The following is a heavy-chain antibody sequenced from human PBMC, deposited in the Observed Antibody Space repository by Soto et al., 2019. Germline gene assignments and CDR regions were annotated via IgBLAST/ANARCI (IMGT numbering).Heavy chain of an antibody. V-gene: IGHV1-18*01. D-gene: IGHD5-18*01. CDR1: GYTFTSYG. CDR3: ASAVDTAMTYYGMDV. J-gene: IGHJ6*02. CDR2: ISAYNGNT. Sequence: QVQLVQSGAEVKKPGASVKVSCKASGYTFTSYGISWVRQAPGQGLEWLGWISAYNGNTNYAQKLQGRVTMTTDTSTSTAYMELRSLRSDDTAVYYCASAVDTAMTYYGMDVWGQGTTVTVSS.